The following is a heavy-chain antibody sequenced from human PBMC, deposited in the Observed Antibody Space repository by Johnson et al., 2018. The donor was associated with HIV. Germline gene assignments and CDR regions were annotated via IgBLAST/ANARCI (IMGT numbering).Heavy chain of an antibody. J-gene: IGHJ3*02. V-gene: IGHV3-74*02. D-gene: IGHD2-21*02. CDR1: GFTFSSYA. CDR3: VRGDGVTSAFDI. Sequence: VQLVESGGGVVQPGRSLRLSCAASGFTFSSYAMHWVRQAPGKGLVWVSRIKSDGSTTTYADSVKGRFTISRDNAKNTLYLQMNSLGAEDTAVYYCVRGDGVTSAFDIWGQGTMVTVSS. CDR2: IKSDGSTT.